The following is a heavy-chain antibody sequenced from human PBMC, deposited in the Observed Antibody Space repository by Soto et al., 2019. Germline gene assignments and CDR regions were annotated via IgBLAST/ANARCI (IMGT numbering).Heavy chain of an antibody. D-gene: IGHD6-6*01. J-gene: IGHJ6*02. CDR2: INADNGNT. CDR1: GYTFITYA. V-gene: IGHV1-3*01. CDR3: ARSIAARLYYFYGMDV. Sequence: ASVKVSCKASGYTFITYAIYWVRQAPGQRLEWMGWINADNGNTKYSQKFQGRVTITRDTSARTAYMELRSLQSEDTAVYYCARSIAARLYYFYGMDVWGQGTTVTVSS.